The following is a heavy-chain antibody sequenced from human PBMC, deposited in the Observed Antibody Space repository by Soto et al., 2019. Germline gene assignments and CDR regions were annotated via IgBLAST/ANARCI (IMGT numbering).Heavy chain of an antibody. J-gene: IGHJ4*02. CDR1: GGSISSGGYY. CDR2: IYYSGST. V-gene: IGHV4-31*03. Sequence: SGTLSLTCTVSGGSISSGGYYWSWIRLHPGKGLEWIGYIYYSGSTYYNPSLKSRVTISVDTSKNQFSLKLSSVTAADTAVYYCAREDILTGYLSYWGQGTLVTVSS. CDR3: AREDILTGYLSY. D-gene: IGHD3-9*01.